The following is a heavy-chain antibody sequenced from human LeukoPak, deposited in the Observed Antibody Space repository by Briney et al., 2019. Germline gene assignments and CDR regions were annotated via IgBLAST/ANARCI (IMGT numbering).Heavy chain of an antibody. D-gene: IGHD3-3*02. V-gene: IGHV4-34*01. J-gene: IGHJ5*02. CDR1: GGSFSGYY. CDR2: INHSGST. Sequence: PSETLSLTCAVYGGSFSGYYWSWIRQPPGKGLEWIGEINHSGSTNYNPSLKSQVTISVDTSKNQFSLKLSSVTAADTAVYYCARAARHFWSGYYTGANWFDPWGQGTLVTVSS. CDR3: ARAARHFWSGYYTGANWFDP.